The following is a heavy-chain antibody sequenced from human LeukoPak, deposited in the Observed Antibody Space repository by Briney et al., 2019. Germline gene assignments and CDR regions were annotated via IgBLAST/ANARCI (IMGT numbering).Heavy chain of an antibody. Sequence: SGTLSLTCAVSGGSISSSNWWSWVRQPPGKGLEWIGEIHHSGSKNYSPSLNSRVTISVDKSKSQFSLKLTSVTVADTALYYCACKTTAAAGTFDYRGQGTLVTVSS. D-gene: IGHD6-13*01. CDR3: ACKTTAAAGTFDY. V-gene: IGHV4-4*02. J-gene: IGHJ4*02. CDR1: GGSISSSNW. CDR2: IHHSGSK.